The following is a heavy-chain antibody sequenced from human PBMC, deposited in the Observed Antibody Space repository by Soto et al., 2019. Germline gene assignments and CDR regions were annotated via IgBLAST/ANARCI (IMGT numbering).Heavy chain of an antibody. D-gene: IGHD2-15*01. CDR1: GFSFSNHA. CDR2: ISDGGDLI. J-gene: IGHJ1*01. Sequence: GGSLGLCCAASGFSFSNHAMSWVRQAPGKGLEWVSGISDGGDLIYYADSVKGRFSMSGDNSENMLYLQMTNLRAEDTAIYFCAKMQCTGFAANIFAFRAQRSLV. V-gene: IGHV3-23*01. CDR3: AKMQCTGFAANIFAF.